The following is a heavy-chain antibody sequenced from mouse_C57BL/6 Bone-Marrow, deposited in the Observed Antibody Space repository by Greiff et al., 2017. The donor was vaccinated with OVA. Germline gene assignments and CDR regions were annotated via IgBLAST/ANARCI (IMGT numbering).Heavy chain of an antibody. Sequence: VQLKESEGGLVQPGSSMKLSCTASGFNFSDYYMAWVRQVPEKGLEWVANINYDGSSTYYLDSLKSRFIISRDNAKNILYLQMSSLKSEDTATYYCARDNWDWYFDVWGTGTTVTVSS. CDR1: GFNFSDYY. CDR2: INYDGSST. CDR3: ARDNWDWYFDV. D-gene: IGHD4-1*01. V-gene: IGHV5-16*01. J-gene: IGHJ1*03.